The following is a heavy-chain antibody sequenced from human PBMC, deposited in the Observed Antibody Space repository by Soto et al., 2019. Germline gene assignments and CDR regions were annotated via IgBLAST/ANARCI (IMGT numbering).Heavy chain of an antibody. Sequence: QEHLVQSGAEVKKPGASVTVSCQASGYLFSTYSVHWVRHAPGQALQWMGVIDPSDGSTIYAQQSPALITLTSDKSARTVFLGLTSLTFDDTAIYYCTMGLVTRNLPNHFYSGMIVMGPGTRVTFSS. J-gene: IGHJ6*02. CDR2: IDPSDGST. CDR3: TMGLVTRNLPNHFYSGMIV. CDR1: GYLFSTYS. V-gene: IGHV1-46*01.